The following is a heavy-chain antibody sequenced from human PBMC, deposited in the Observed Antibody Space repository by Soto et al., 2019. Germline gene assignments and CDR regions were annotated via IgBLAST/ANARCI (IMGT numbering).Heavy chain of an antibody. D-gene: IGHD6-13*01. V-gene: IGHV1-69*06. CDR2: IVPLFRTT. Sequence: ASVKVSCKTSGGTFSSYAISWVRQAPGQGLEWMGGIVPLFRTTNYAQKFQGRVTITADTSTDTVYMELSGLRSGDTAVYYCARGGYSSTWSNLLDRSGLDVWGQGTTVTVSS. CDR1: GGTFSSYA. CDR3: ARGGYSSTWSNLLDRSGLDV. J-gene: IGHJ6*02.